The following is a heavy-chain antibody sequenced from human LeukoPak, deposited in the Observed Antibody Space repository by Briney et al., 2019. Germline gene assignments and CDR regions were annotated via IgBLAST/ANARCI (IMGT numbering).Heavy chain of an antibody. CDR2: IYSSGNT. CDR3: ARHLSGTTMSHYFDY. D-gene: IGHD1-1*01. J-gene: IGHJ4*02. Sequence: SETLSLTCSVSGDSISSGRNYWGWIRQSPGKGLEWIASIYSSGNTHSNPSLKSRVSISVDTSKNQVSLKLYSVTASDAAIYYCARHLSGTTMSHYFDYWGQGTLVTVSS. CDR1: GDSISSGRNY. V-gene: IGHV4-39*01.